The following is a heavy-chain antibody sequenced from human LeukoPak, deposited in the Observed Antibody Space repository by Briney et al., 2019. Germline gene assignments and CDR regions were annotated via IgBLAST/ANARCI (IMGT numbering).Heavy chain of an antibody. CDR1: GYTFTSYA. D-gene: IGHD6-19*01. Sequence: WASVKVSCKASGYTFTSYAMNWVRQAPGQGLEWMGWINTNTGNPTYAQGFTGRFVFSLDTSVSTAYLQISSLKAEDTAVYYCARIPGSGWYQIFDYWGQGTLVTVSS. V-gene: IGHV7-4-1*02. J-gene: IGHJ4*02. CDR3: ARIPGSGWYQIFDY. CDR2: INTNTGNP.